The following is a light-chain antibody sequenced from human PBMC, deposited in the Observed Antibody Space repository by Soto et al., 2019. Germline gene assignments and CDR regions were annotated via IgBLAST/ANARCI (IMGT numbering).Light chain of an antibody. CDR2: GAS. Sequence: EIVVTQSPGTLSLSPGERATLSCKASQSVTSRYLAWYQQKPGQAPRLLIYGASSRATGIPERFSGSGSGTDFTLTISRLEPEDFAVYFCQQYNNSPSYTFGQGTKLEIK. CDR1: QSVTSRY. CDR3: QQYNNSPSYT. V-gene: IGKV3-20*01. J-gene: IGKJ2*01.